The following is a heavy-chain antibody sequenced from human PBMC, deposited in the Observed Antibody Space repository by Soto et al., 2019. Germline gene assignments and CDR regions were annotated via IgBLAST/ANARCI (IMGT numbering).Heavy chain of an antibody. CDR3: ARAPPRGPAGTLAY. Sequence: RASVKVSCKASGYTFTGYYMHWVRQAPGQGLEWMGWINPNSGGTNYAQKFQGRVTMTRDTSISTAYMELSRLRSDDTAVYYCARAPPRGPAGTLAYWGQGTLVTVSS. J-gene: IGHJ4*02. V-gene: IGHV1-2*02. D-gene: IGHD1-1*01. CDR2: INPNSGGT. CDR1: GYTFTGYY.